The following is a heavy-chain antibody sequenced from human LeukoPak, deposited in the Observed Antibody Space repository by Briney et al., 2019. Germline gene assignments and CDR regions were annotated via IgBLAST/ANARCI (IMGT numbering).Heavy chain of an antibody. J-gene: IGHJ5*02. CDR3: ARVPVTTYRWFDP. V-gene: IGHV3-53*01. CDR1: GFTVSSNY. D-gene: IGHD4-11*01. Sequence: GGSLRLSCAASGFTVSSNYMSLVRQAPGKGLEWVSVIYSGGSTYYADSVKGRFTISRDNSKNTLYLQMNSLRAEDTAVYYCARVPVTTYRWFDPWGQGTLVTVSS. CDR2: IYSGGST.